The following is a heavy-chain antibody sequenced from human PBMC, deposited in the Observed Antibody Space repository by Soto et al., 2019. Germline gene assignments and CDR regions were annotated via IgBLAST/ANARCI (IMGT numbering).Heavy chain of an antibody. CDR1: GYTFTSYG. CDR2: ISAYNGNT. V-gene: IGHV1-18*01. Sequence: QVQLVQSGAEVKKPGASVKVSCKASGYTFTSYGISWVRQAPGQGLEWMGWISAYNGNTNYAQKLQGRVTMTTDTSTSTAYMELRSLRSDDTAVYYCARDSQDYDILTGYYSGWFDPWGQGTLVTVSS. D-gene: IGHD3-9*01. CDR3: ARDSQDYDILTGYYSGWFDP. J-gene: IGHJ5*02.